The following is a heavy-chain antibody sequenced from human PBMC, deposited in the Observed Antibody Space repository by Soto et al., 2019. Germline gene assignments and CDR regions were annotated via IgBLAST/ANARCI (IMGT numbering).Heavy chain of an antibody. J-gene: IGHJ4*02. D-gene: IGHD4-17*01. V-gene: IGHV4-30-2*01. CDR2: IYHSGST. Sequence: QLQLQESGSGLVKPSQTLSLTCAVSGGSISSGGYSWSWIRQPPGKGLEWIGYIYHSGSTYYNPSLKSRVTISGDRSKNQCSLKLSSVTAADTAVYYCARDNGDSMGYYFDYWGQGTLVTVSS. CDR3: ARDNGDSMGYYFDY. CDR1: GGSISSGGYS.